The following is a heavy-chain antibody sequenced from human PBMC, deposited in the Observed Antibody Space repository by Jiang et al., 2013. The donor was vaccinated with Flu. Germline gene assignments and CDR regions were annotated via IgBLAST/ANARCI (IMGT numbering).Heavy chain of an antibody. CDR2: IWFDKSNE. CDR3: ARDYSSSLDY. V-gene: IGHV3-33*01. Sequence: SCAASGFTFSSYDMHWVRQAPGKGLEWVAVIWFDKSNENYADSVKGRFTISRDNSKNTLYLQMNSLRAEDTAVYYCARDYSSSLDYWGQGTLVTVSS. D-gene: IGHD6-6*01. J-gene: IGHJ4*02. CDR1: GFTFSSYD.